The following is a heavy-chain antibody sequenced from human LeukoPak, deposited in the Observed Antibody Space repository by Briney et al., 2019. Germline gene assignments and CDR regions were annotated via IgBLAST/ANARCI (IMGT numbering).Heavy chain of an antibody. D-gene: IGHD2-2*01. CDR3: ARGPNIVVVPAAIGFDH. CDR1: GGSFSGYY. V-gene: IGHV4-34*01. J-gene: IGHJ5*02. CDR2: INHSGST. Sequence: SETLSLTCAVYGGSFSGYYWSWIRQPPGKGLEWIGEINHSGSTNYNPSLKSRVTISVDTSKNQFSLKLSSVTAADTAVYYCARGPNIVVVPAAIGFDHWGQGTLVTVSS.